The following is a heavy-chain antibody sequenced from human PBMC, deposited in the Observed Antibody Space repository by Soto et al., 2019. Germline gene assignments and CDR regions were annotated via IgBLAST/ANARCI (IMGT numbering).Heavy chain of an antibody. CDR2: ISAYNGNT. CDR3: ARLSIAAVTGEFNWFDP. V-gene: IGHV1-18*01. D-gene: IGHD6-13*01. Sequence: ASVKVSCKASGYTFTSYGISWVRQAPGQGLEWMGWISAYNGNTNYAQKLQGRVTMTTDTSTSTAYMELRSLRSDDTAVYYCARLSIAAVTGEFNWFDPWGQGTLVTVSS. CDR1: GYTFTSYG. J-gene: IGHJ5*02.